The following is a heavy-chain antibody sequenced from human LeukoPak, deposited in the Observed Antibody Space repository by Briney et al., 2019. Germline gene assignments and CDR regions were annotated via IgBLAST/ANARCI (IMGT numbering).Heavy chain of an antibody. CDR3: ARGTVGSGSYNRYPAYMDV. Sequence: ASVKVSCKASGYTFTSYYMHWVRQAPGQGLEWMGVINTSGGSTNYAQKFQGRVTVTRDMSTSTLYMELNSLRAEDTAVYYCARGTVGSGSYNRYPAYMDVWGKGTTVTVSS. CDR1: GYTFTSYY. D-gene: IGHD3-10*01. V-gene: IGHV1-46*01. J-gene: IGHJ6*03. CDR2: INTSGGST.